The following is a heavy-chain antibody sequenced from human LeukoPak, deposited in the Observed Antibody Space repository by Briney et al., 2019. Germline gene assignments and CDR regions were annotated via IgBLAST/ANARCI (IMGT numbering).Heavy chain of an antibody. CDR2: IYYSGST. J-gene: IGHJ5*02. V-gene: IGHV4-39*01. D-gene: IGHD5-24*01. Sequence: TTSETLSLTCTVSGGSISSSSYYWGWIRQPPGKGLEWIGSIYYSGSTYYNPSLKSRVTISVDTSKNQFSLELSSVTAADTAVYYCARASSDGYNSWGQGTLVTVSS. CDR1: GGSISSSSYY. CDR3: ARASSDGYNS.